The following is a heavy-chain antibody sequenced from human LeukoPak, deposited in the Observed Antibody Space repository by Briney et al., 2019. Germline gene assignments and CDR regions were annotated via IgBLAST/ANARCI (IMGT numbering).Heavy chain of an antibody. CDR3: AKFSPYGGNSY. J-gene: IGHJ4*02. D-gene: IGHD4-23*01. V-gene: IGHV3-23*01. Sequence: GGSLRLSCAASGFTLTGCGILWVCRTSGHGLECLLGLRSAGDTYYADSVKGRFTISRDNSKNTLYLQMNSLKVEDTALYYCAKFSPYGGNSYWGQGTLVTVSS. CDR1: GFTLTGCG. CDR2: LRSAGDT.